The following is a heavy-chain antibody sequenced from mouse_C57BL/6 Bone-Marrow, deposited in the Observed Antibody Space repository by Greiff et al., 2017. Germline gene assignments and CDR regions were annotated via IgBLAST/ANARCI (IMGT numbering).Heavy chain of an antibody. CDR2: ISNGGGST. J-gene: IGHJ3*01. CDR1: GFTFSDYY. V-gene: IGHV5-12*01. D-gene: IGHD2-4*01. CDR3: ARLDYDLAWFAY. Sequence: DVMLVESGGGLVQPGGSLKLSCAASGFTFSDYYMYWVRQTPEKRLEWVAYISNGGGSTYYPDTVKGRFTLSRDNAKNTLYLQMSRLTSEDTAMYYCARLDYDLAWFAYWGQGTLVTVSA.